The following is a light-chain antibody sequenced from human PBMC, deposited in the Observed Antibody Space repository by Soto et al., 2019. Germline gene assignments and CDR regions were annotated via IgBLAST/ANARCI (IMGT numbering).Light chain of an antibody. CDR1: PSVGGN. CDR3: YQYNNWRPWT. CDR2: DAS. Sequence: PGERVTLSCRASPSVGGNYLAGCQQKPGHAPRILIYDASTRATGSPARFSGSGSGREFTLTISSLQSEDYSVDYCYQYNNWRPWTFGQGTKVDIK. V-gene: IGKV3-15*01. J-gene: IGKJ1*01.